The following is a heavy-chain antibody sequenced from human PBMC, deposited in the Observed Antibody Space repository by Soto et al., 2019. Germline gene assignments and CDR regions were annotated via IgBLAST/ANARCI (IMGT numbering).Heavy chain of an antibody. D-gene: IGHD6-19*01. J-gene: IGHJ3*02. CDR3: ARGIVGSGWYGDAFDI. CDR2: IWYVGSNK. Sequence: GGSLRLSCAASGFTFSSYGMHWVRQAPGKGLEWVAVIWYVGSNKYYADSVKDRFTISRDNSKNTLYLQMNSLRAEDRAGYLFARGIVGSGWYGDAFDIWGEGTMVTVSS. CDR1: GFTFSSYG. V-gene: IGHV3-33*01.